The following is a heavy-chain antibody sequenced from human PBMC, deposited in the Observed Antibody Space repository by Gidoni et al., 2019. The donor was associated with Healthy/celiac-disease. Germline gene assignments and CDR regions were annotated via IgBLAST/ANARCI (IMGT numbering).Heavy chain of an antibody. CDR1: GFTFGDYA. V-gene: IGHV3-49*05. CDR3: TRDPPLHGDYVPVNAFDI. CDR2: IRSKAYGGTT. D-gene: IGHD4-17*01. Sequence: EVQLVESGGGLVKPGRSLRLSCTASGFTFGDYAMSWFRQAPGKGLEWVGFIRSKAYGGTTEYAASVKGRFTISRDDSKSIAYLQMNSLKTEDTAVYYCTRDPPLHGDYVPVNAFDIWGQGTMVTVSS. J-gene: IGHJ3*02.